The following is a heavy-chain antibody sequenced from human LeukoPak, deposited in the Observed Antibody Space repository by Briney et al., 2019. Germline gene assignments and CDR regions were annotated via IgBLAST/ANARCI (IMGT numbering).Heavy chain of an antibody. CDR3: ARDRGSSGWYGEGYFDY. J-gene: IGHJ4*02. Sequence: SETLSLTCTVSGGSISSYFWSWFRQPPGKGLEWIGHIYYSGRTNYSPSLKSRVTISVDTSKNQFSLILSSVTAADTAVYYCARDRGSSGWYGEGYFDYWGQGILVTVSP. V-gene: IGHV4-59*01. CDR2: IYYSGRT. D-gene: IGHD6-19*01. CDR1: GGSISSYF.